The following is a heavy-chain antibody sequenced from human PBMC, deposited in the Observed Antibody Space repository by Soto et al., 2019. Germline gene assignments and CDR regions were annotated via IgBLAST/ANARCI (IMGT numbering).Heavy chain of an antibody. CDR2: INPNSGGT. D-gene: IGHD3-3*01. Sequence: SVKVSCKASGYTFTGYYMHWVRQAPGQGLEWMGWINPNSGGTNYAQKFQGWVTMTRDTSISTAYMELSRLRSDDTAVYYCALTYDYDFWSGSQFQHWGQGTLVTVSS. J-gene: IGHJ1*01. CDR1: GYTFTGYY. V-gene: IGHV1-2*04. CDR3: ALTYDYDFWSGSQFQH.